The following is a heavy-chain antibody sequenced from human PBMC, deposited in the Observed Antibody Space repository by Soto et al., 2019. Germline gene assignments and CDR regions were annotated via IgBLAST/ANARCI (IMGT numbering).Heavy chain of an antibody. CDR1: GFTFSSYA. Sequence: PGGSLRLSCAASGFTFSSYAMHWVRQAPGKGLEWVAVISYDGSNKYYADSVKGRFTISRDNSKNTLYLQMNSLRAEDTAVYYCARDARSYDFWSGPDYWGQGTLVTVSS. CDR2: ISYDGSNK. J-gene: IGHJ4*02. D-gene: IGHD3-3*01. CDR3: ARDARSYDFWSGPDY. V-gene: IGHV3-30-3*01.